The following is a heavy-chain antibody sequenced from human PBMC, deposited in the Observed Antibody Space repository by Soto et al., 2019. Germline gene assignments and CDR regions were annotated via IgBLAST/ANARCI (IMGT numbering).Heavy chain of an antibody. Sequence: SVKVSCKASGGTFSSYAISWVRQAPGQGLEWMGGIIPIFGTANYAQKFQGRVTITADESTSTAYMELSSLRSEDTAVYYCASSYCGGDCYSSTYYYYGMDVWGQGTTVTVSS. CDR2: IIPIFGTA. D-gene: IGHD2-21*02. CDR3: ASSYCGGDCYSSTYYYYGMDV. CDR1: GGTFSSYA. J-gene: IGHJ6*02. V-gene: IGHV1-69*13.